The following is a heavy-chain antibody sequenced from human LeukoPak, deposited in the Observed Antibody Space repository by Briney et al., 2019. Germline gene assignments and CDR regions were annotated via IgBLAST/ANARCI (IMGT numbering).Heavy chain of an antibody. Sequence: GRSLRLSCAASGFTFSSYAMSWVRQAPGKGLEWVSAISGSGGSTYYADSVKGRFTISRDNSKNTLYLQMNSLRAEDTAVYYCAMNVDTAMGVFDYWGQGTLVTVSS. V-gene: IGHV3-23*01. CDR1: GFTFSSYA. CDR3: AMNVDTAMGVFDY. J-gene: IGHJ4*02. CDR2: ISGSGGST. D-gene: IGHD5-18*01.